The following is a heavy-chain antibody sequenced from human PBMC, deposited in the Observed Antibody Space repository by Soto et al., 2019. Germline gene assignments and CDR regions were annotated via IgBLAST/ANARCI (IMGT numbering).Heavy chain of an antibody. D-gene: IGHD6-19*01. CDR3: AREAKGIAVAGSDY. J-gene: IGHJ4*02. V-gene: IGHV4-4*02. CDR2: IYHSGST. Sequence: QVQLQESGPGLVKPSGTLSLTCAVSGGSISSSNWWSWVRQPPGKGLEWIGEIYHSGSTNYNPSRKSRVTISGDKAKNQFALKLSSVTAADTAVYYCAREAKGIAVAGSDYWGQGTLVTVSS. CDR1: GGSISSSNW.